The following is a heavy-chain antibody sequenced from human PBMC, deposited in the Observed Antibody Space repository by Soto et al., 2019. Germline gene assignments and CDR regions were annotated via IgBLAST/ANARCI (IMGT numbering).Heavy chain of an antibody. CDR1: GYTFTSYY. CDR2: INPSGGST. CDR3: ASDQEGSSNHRASHYGMDV. V-gene: IGHV1-46*01. Sequence: ASVKVSCKASGYTFTSYYMHWVRQAPGQGLEWMGIINPSGGSTSYAQKFQGRVTMTRDTSTSTVYMELSSLRSEDTAVYYCASDQEGSSNHRASHYGMDVWGQGTTVTVSS. J-gene: IGHJ6*02. D-gene: IGHD6-6*01.